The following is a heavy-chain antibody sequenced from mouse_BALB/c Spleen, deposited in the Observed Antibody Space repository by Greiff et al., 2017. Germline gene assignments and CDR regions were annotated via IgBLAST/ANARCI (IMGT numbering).Heavy chain of an antibody. Sequence: EVKLMESGGGLVQPGGSMKLSCVASGFTFSNYWMNWVRQSPEKGLEWVAEIRLKSNNYATHYAESVKGRFTISRDDSKSSVYLQMNNLRAEDTGIYYCTRGPAWFAYWGQGTLVTVSA. CDR3: TRGPAWFAY. V-gene: IGHV6-6*02. CDR2: IRLKSNNYAT. J-gene: IGHJ3*01. CDR1: GFTFSNYW.